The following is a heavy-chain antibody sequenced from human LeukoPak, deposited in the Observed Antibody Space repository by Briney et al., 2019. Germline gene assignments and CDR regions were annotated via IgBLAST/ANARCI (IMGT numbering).Heavy chain of an antibody. V-gene: IGHV3-30*18. CDR2: ISYDGSNK. CDR1: GFTFSSYG. CDR3: AKDLYYYDSSGYSPADY. Sequence: PGRSLRLSCAASGFTFSSYGMHWVRQAPGKGLEWVAVISYDGSNKYYADSVKGRSTISRDNSKNTLYLQMNSLRADDTAVYYCAKDLYYYDSSGYSPADYWGQGTLVTVSS. J-gene: IGHJ4*02. D-gene: IGHD3-22*01.